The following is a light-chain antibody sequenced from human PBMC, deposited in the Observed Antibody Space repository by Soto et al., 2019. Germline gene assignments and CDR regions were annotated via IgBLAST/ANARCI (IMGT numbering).Light chain of an antibody. CDR1: SSDIGGYNY. CDR2: NVG. V-gene: IGLV2-14*03. J-gene: IGLJ1*01. Sequence: QSALTQPASVSGSPGQSITISCAGTSSDIGGYNYVSWYQQHPGKVPKLMIYNVGNRPSGVSNRFSGSKSGKTASLTISGLQAEDEADYYCSSYTSRSTLVFGTGTKLTVL. CDR3: SSYTSRSTLV.